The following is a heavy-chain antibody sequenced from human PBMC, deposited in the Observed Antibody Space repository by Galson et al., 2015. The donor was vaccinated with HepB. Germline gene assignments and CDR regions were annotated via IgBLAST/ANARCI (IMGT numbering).Heavy chain of an antibody. CDR1: GFTFDDYG. CDR2: INWNGGST. CDR3: AGSSGYYYRFAFDI. D-gene: IGHD3-22*01. J-gene: IGHJ3*02. Sequence: SLRLSCAASGFTFDDYGMSWVRQAPGKGLEWVSGINWNGGSTGYADSVKGRFTISRDNAKNSLYLQMNSLRAEDTAVYYCAGSSGYYYRFAFDIWGQGTMVTVSS. V-gene: IGHV3-20*04.